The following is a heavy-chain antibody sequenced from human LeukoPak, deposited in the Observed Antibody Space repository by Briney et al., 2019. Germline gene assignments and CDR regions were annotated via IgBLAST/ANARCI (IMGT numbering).Heavy chain of an antibody. Sequence: SETLSLTCTVSGGSISSSNYYWGWIRQPPGKGLEWNGSIYYSGSTYYNPSLKSRVTISVDTSKNQFSLKLSSVTAADTAVYYCARREQLGLHYFDYWGQGTLVTVSS. J-gene: IGHJ4*02. CDR3: ARREQLGLHYFDY. CDR2: IYYSGST. V-gene: IGHV4-39*07. CDR1: GGSISSSNYY. D-gene: IGHD6-6*01.